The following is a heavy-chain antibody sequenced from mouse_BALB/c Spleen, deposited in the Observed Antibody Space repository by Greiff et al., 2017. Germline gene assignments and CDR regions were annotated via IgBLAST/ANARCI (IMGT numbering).Heavy chain of an antibody. CDR3: ARGVLRSSFDD. V-gene: IGHV1S137*01. J-gene: IGHJ2*01. Sequence: VQLQQSGAELVRPGVSVKISCKGSGYTFTDYAMHWVKQSHAKSLEWIGVISTYYGDASYNQKFKGKATMTVDKSSSTAYMELARLTSEDSAIYYCARGVLRSSFDDWGQGTTLTVSS. CDR1: GYTFTDYA. CDR2: ISTYYGDA. D-gene: IGHD1-1*01.